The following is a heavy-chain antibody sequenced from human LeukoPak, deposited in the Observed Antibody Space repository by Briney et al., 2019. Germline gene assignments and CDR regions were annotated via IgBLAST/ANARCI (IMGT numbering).Heavy chain of an antibody. J-gene: IGHJ4*02. V-gene: IGHV3-23*01. CDR1: GFTFSSYA. Sequence: PGGSLRLSCAASGFTFSSYAMSWVRQAPGKGLEWVSTISDSGGSTYSADSVKGRFTISRDNSKNTLYLQMNSLRAEDTAVYCCAKKPSSGYYYIDYWGQGTLVTVSS. CDR3: AKKPSSGYYYIDY. CDR2: ISDSGGST. D-gene: IGHD3-22*01.